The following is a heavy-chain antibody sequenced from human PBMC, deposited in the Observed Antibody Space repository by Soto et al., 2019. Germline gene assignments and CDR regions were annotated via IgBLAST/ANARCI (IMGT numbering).Heavy chain of an antibody. V-gene: IGHV1-2*04. Sequence: GASVKVSCKASGYTFTGYYMHWVRQAPGQGLEWMGWINPNSGGTNYAQKFQGWVTMTRDTSISTAYMELSRLRSDDTAAYYCAKGTRRRFLEWLPPSPNWFDPWGQGTLVTVSS. D-gene: IGHD3-3*01. CDR3: AKGTRRRFLEWLPPSPNWFDP. J-gene: IGHJ5*02. CDR1: GYTFTGYY. CDR2: INPNSGGT.